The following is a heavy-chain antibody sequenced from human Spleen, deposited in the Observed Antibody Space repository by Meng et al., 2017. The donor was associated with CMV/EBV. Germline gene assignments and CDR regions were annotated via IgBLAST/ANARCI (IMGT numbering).Heavy chain of an antibody. D-gene: IGHD3-3*01. CDR3: ARHRPENLLRILEWLSPFGMDV. V-gene: IGHV1-69*13. Sequence: SVKVSCKASGDTFSTYVIHWVQQAPGQGLEWMGGIVPVFRSAKYAQKFQGRATITADESTATACMELTRLRSEDTAVYYCARHRPENLLRILEWLSPFGMDVWGQGTTVTVSS. CDR2: IVPVFRSA. CDR1: GDTFSTYV. J-gene: IGHJ6*02.